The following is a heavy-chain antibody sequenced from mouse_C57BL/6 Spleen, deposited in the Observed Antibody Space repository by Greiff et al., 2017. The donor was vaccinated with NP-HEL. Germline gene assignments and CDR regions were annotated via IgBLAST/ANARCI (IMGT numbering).Heavy chain of an antibody. J-gene: IGHJ4*01. Sequence: QVQLQQSGPELVKPGASVKISCKASGYAFSSSWMNWVKQRPGKGLEWIGRIYPGDGDTNYNGKFKGKATLTADKSSSTAYMQLSSLTSAASAVSFCAKHFSGGSYAGAIDYRGEGTSVTVSS. V-gene: IGHV1-82*01. CDR2: IYPGDGDT. CDR1: GYAFSSSW. D-gene: IGHD1-1*02. CDR3: AKHFSGGSYAGAIDY.